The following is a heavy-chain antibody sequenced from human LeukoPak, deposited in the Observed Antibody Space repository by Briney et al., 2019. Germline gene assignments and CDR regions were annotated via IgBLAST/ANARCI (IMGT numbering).Heavy chain of an antibody. V-gene: IGHV3-23*01. CDR2: ISGSGDST. CDR1: GFTFTSYA. Sequence: GGSLRLSCAASGFTFTSYAMSWVRQAPGKGLEWVSGISGSGDSTYYADSVKGRFAVSRDNSKNTLYLQMTSLRADDTAVYYCGKVRLYGGNAEYVYWGQGTLVTVSS. J-gene: IGHJ4*02. CDR3: GKVRLYGGNAEYVY. D-gene: IGHD4-23*01.